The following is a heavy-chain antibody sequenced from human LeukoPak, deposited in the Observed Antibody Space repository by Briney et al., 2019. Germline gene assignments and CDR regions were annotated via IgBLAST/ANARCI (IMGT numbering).Heavy chain of an antibody. CDR2: INPSGGST. D-gene: IGHD2-15*01. CDR3: ARGYCSGGSCYTIDF. V-gene: IGHV1-46*01. Sequence: GASVKVSCKACGYTFTSYYMHWVRQAPGQRLEWMGIINPSGGSTSYAQKFQGRVTVTRDTSTSTVYMELSSLRSEDTAVYYCARGYCSGGSCYTIDFWGQGTLVTVSS. CDR1: GYTFTSYY. J-gene: IGHJ4*02.